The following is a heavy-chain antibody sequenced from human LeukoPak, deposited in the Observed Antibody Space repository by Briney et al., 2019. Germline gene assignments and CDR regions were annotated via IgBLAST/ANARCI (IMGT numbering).Heavy chain of an antibody. CDR1: GFTFSSYA. D-gene: IGHD1-26*01. CDR2: ISGSGGST. V-gene: IGHV3-23*01. CDR3: AKAADVVSGSYVPNWFDP. J-gene: IGHJ5*02. Sequence: GGSLRLSCAASGFTFSSYAMSWVRQAPGKGLEWVSAISGSGGSTYYADSVKGRFTISRDNSKNTLYLQMNSLRAEDTAVYYCAKAADVVSGSYVPNWFDPWGQGTLVTVSS.